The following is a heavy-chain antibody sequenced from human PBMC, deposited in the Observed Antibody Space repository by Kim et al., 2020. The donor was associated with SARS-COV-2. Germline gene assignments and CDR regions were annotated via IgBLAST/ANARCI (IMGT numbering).Heavy chain of an antibody. Sequence: SETLSLTCTVSGGSISSSSYYWGWIRQPPGKGLEWIGSIYYSGSTYYNPSLKSRVTISVDTSKNQFSLKLSSVTAADTAVYYCARDGLYSSSWYPFPYYYYGMDVWGQGTTVTVSS. J-gene: IGHJ6*02. CDR2: IYYSGST. CDR3: ARDGLYSSSWYPFPYYYYGMDV. CDR1: GGSISSSSYY. D-gene: IGHD6-13*01. V-gene: IGHV4-39*07.